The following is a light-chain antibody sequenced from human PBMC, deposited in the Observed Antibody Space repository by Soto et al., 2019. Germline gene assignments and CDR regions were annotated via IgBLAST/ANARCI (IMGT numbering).Light chain of an antibody. J-gene: IGKJ1*01. CDR3: QQRYNWPPT. Sequence: EIVLTQSPATLSLSPGERATLSCRASQSVSTYLAWYQQKPGQAPRLLIYDASNRATGIPARFSGSGSGTDFTLTISSLEPEDFAVYYCQQRYNWPPTFGQGTKV. CDR2: DAS. V-gene: IGKV3-11*01. CDR1: QSVSTY.